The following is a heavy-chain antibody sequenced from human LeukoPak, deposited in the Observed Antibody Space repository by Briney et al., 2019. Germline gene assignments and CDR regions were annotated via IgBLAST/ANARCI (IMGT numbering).Heavy chain of an antibody. CDR3: ASIYGDRRYDAFDI. CDR1: GGSISSGGYY. Sequence: PSETLSLTCTVSGGSISSGGYYWSWIRQHPGKGLEWIGYIYYSGSTYYNSSLKSRVTISVDTSKDQFSLKLSSVTAADTAVYYCASIYGDRRYDAFDIWGQGTMVTVSS. CDR2: IYYSGST. J-gene: IGHJ3*02. D-gene: IGHD4-17*01. V-gene: IGHV4-31*03.